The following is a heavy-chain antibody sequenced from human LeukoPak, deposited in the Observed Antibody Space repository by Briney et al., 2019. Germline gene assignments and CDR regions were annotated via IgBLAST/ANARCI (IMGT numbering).Heavy chain of an antibody. Sequence: GGSLRLSCAASGFTFSSYSMSWVRQAPGKGLEWVSYITSSGGALYYADSVKGRFTISRDNAKTSLYLQMNSLRAEDTAVYYCARTYSHLNWGMLSRYFDYWGQGTLVTVSS. CDR1: GFTFSSYS. V-gene: IGHV3-48*01. CDR3: ARTYSHLNWGMLSRYFDY. CDR2: ITSSGGAL. J-gene: IGHJ4*02. D-gene: IGHD3-16*01.